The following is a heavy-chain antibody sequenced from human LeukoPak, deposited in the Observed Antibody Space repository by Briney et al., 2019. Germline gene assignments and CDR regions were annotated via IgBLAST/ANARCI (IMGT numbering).Heavy chain of an antibody. J-gene: IGHJ3*02. CDR2: ISAYSGNT. V-gene: IGHV1-18*01. D-gene: IGHD2-2*01. CDR3: ARDTGYCSSTSCRDDAFDI. CDR1: GYTFTSYG. Sequence: ASVTVSCTASGYTFTSYGISWVRQAPGQGLEWMGWISAYSGNTNYAQKLQGRVTMTTDTSTSTAYMELRSLRSDDTAVYYCARDTGYCSSTSCRDDAFDIWGQGTMVTVSS.